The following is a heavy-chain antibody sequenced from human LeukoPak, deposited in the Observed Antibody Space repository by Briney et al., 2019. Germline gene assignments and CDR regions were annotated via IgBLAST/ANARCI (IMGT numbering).Heavy chain of an antibody. CDR2: VYHTGTT. Sequence: SETLSLTCTVSDGSITSYFWSWLRQPPGKGLEWIGYVYHTGTTNYNPSLKSRVTMSVDTSKNQFSLKLTSVTAADTAVYYCARGDYYYNSGYYPYYFDYWDQGTLVTVSS. J-gene: IGHJ4*02. V-gene: IGHV4-59*01. CDR3: ARGDYYYNSGYYPYYFDY. D-gene: IGHD3-22*01. CDR1: DGSITSYF.